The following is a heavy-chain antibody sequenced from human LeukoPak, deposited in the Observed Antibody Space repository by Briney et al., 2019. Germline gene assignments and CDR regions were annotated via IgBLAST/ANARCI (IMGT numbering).Heavy chain of an antibody. J-gene: IGHJ4*02. D-gene: IGHD6-13*01. Sequence: SETLSLTCPVSGGSISSYYWSWIRQPPGKGLEWIGYIYYSGSTNYNPSLKSRVTISVDTSKNQFSLKLSSVTAAGTAVYYCARAAAGTSFDYWGQGTLVTVSS. V-gene: IGHV4-59*01. CDR3: ARAAAGTSFDY. CDR1: GGSISSYY. CDR2: IYYSGST.